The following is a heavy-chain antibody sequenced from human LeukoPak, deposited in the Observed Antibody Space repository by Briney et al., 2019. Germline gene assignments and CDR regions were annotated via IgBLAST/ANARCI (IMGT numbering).Heavy chain of an antibody. CDR3: APRGDIEHSYGYGKWFDP. D-gene: IGHD5-18*01. CDR1: GGSFSGYY. J-gene: IGHJ5*02. CDR2: INHSRST. V-gene: IGHV4-34*01. Sequence: SETLSLTCAVYGGSFSGYYWSWIRQPPGKGLEWIGEINHSRSTSYNASLRSRVTISVDTSKNQFSLRLSSVTAADTAVYYCAPRGDIEHSYGYGKWFDPWGQGTRVTVSS.